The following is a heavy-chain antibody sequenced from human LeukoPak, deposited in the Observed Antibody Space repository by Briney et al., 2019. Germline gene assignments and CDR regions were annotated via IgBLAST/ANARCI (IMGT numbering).Heavy chain of an antibody. D-gene: IGHD6-6*01. CDR2: ISYDGSNK. CDR3: AKDKYSSSSGFSQSFDY. J-gene: IGHJ4*02. V-gene: IGHV3-30-3*01. Sequence: GGSLRLSCAASGFTFSSYAMHWVRQAPGKGLEWVAVISYDGSNKYYADSVKGRFTISRDNSKNTLYLQMNSLRAEDTAVYYCAKDKYSSSSGFSQSFDYWGQGTLVTVSS. CDR1: GFTFSSYA.